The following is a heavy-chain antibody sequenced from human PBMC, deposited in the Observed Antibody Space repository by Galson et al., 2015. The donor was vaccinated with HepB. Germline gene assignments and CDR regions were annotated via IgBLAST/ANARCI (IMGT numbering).Heavy chain of an antibody. CDR1: GFTFSSYS. V-gene: IGHV3-21*01. J-gene: IGHJ6*02. CDR2: ISSSSSYI. D-gene: IGHD3-3*01. Sequence: SLRLSCAASGFTFSSYSMNWVRQAPGKGLKWVSSISSSSSYIYYADSVKGRFTISRDNAKNSLYLQMNSLRAEDTAVYYCARDGILRSITIFGVVPADYYYYYGMDVWGQGTTVTVSS. CDR3: ARDGILRSITIFGVVPADYYYYYGMDV.